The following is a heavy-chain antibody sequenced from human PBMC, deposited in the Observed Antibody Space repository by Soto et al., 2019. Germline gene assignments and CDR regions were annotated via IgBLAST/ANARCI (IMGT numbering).Heavy chain of an antibody. V-gene: IGHV3-11*01. J-gene: IGHJ4*02. CDR2: ISSTGRTI. D-gene: IGHD6-19*01. CDR3: ARSYSSGWEFDY. CDR1: GFTFSNYY. Sequence: NPGGSLRLSCGASGFTFSNYYMSWIRQAPEKGLEWVSYISSTGRTIYYADSVKGRFTVSRDNAQNSLSLKLNSLRVEDTAVYYCARSYSSGWEFDYWGQGTQVTVSS.